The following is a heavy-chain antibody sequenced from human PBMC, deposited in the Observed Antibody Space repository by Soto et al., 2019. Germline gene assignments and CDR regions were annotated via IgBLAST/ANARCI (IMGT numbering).Heavy chain of an antibody. J-gene: IGHJ4*02. D-gene: IGHD3-16*01. V-gene: IGHV1-46*01. CDR3: ERDLADYYNTSSDSYVRGVEGGFDY. Sequence: QVQLVQSGAEVTKPGASVKVSCKASGYTFTTYYIHWVRQAPGQGLEWLGVINPSGGSTTYAQKCQGRVTMARATSTSTVYMELSSLRSEDTAVDYCERDLADYYNTSSDSYVRGVEGGFDYWGQGTLVTVSS. CDR1: GYTFTTYY. CDR2: INPSGGST.